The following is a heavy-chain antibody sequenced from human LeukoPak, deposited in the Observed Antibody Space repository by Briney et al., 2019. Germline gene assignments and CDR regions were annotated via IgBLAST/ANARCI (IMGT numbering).Heavy chain of an antibody. CDR1: GGSISSGGYY. V-gene: IGHV4-31*03. CDR3: ARDFYSGFGWFDP. D-gene: IGHD2-21*01. CDR2: IYYSGST. Sequence: SETLSLTCTVSGGSISSGGYYWSWIRQHPGKGLEWIGYIYYSGSTYYNPSLKSRVTISVDTSKNQFSLKLSSVTAADTAVYYCARDFYSGFGWFDPWGQGTLVTVSS. J-gene: IGHJ5*02.